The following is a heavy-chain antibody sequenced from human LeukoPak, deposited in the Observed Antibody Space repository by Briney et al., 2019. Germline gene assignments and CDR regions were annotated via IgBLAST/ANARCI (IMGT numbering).Heavy chain of an antibody. CDR3: ARGFPGGGWELLIGFDY. CDR1: GYTFTSYY. V-gene: IGHV1-46*01. J-gene: IGHJ4*02. D-gene: IGHD1-26*01. Sequence: ASVKVSCKASGYTFTSYYMHWVRQAPGQGLEWMGIINPSGGSTSYAQKFQGRVTMTRDTSTSTVYMELSSLRSEDTAVYYCARGFPGGGWELLIGFDYWGQGTLVTVSS. CDR2: INPSGGST.